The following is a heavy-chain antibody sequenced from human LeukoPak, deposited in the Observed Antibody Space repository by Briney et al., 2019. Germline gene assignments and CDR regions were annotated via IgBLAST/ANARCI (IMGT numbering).Heavy chain of an antibody. CDR3: VRHPFETSGGAEYFQN. CDR2: IYYSGST. J-gene: IGHJ1*01. D-gene: IGHD3-10*01. Sequence: SETLSLTCTGSGGSISSYYWSWIRQLPGKGLEWIGYIYYSGSTNYNPSLKSRVTLSVDTSKNQFSLKLTSVTAADTAVYYCVRHPFETSGGAEYFQNWGQGTLVTVSS. V-gene: IGHV4-59*08. CDR1: GGSISSYY.